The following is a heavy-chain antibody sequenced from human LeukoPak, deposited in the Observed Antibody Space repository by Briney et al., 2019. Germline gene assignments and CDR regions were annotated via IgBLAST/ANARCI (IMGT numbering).Heavy chain of an antibody. Sequence: GGSLRLSCAASGFTFSSYEMNWVRQAPGKGLEWVSYISSSGSTIYYADSVKGRFTISRDNSKNTLYLQMNSLRAEDTAVYYCAKVAAVVVAAPPDLGFIDYWGQGTLVTVSS. CDR3: AKVAAVVVAAPPDLGFIDY. D-gene: IGHD2-15*01. CDR2: ISSSGSTI. V-gene: IGHV3-48*03. CDR1: GFTFSSYE. J-gene: IGHJ4*02.